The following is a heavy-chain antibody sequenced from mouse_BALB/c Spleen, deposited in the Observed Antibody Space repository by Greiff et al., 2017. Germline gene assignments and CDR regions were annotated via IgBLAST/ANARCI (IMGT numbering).Heavy chain of an antibody. J-gene: IGHJ2*01. D-gene: IGHD2-1*01. CDR1: GYTFTSYW. CDR3: ARGGGNSLDY. V-gene: IGHV1S132*01. CDR2: IFPGTGTT. Sequence: VHLVESGAELVKPGASVKLSCKTSGYTFTSYWIQWVKQRPGQGLGWIGEIFPGTGTTYYNEKFKGKATLTIDTSSSTAYMQLSSLTSEDSAVYFCARGGGNSLDYWGQGTTLTVSS.